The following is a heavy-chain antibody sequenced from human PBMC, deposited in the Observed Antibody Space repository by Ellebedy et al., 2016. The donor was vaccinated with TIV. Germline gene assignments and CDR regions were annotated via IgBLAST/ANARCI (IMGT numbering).Heavy chain of an antibody. J-gene: IGHJ6*02. CDR1: GFTFSNYA. Sequence: GESLKISCAASGFTFSNYAMSWVRRSPGKGLDWVSLISGSGEYTYYADSVKGRLTISRDNSMDTLYLQMNSLRVGDTAVYYCAKLGFDILTGSGGMDVWGQGTTVTVSS. CDR2: ISGSGEYT. CDR3: AKLGFDILTGSGGMDV. D-gene: IGHD3-9*01. V-gene: IGHV3-23*01.